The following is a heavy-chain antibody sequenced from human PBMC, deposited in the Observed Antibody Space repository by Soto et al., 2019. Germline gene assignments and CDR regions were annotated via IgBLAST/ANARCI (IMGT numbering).Heavy chain of an antibody. D-gene: IGHD5-12*01. V-gene: IGHV3-30*18. CDR1: GFTFSTYG. J-gene: IGHJ4*02. Sequence: QVQLVESGGGVVQPGRSLRLSCAGSGFTFSTYGMHWVRQAPGKGLEWVAAISSDGSNKYYADSVKGRFTISRDISKNTLYLQLNSLRAEDKAVYYCAKDPGYGLDYWGQGTLVSVSS. CDR3: AKDPGYGLDY. CDR2: ISSDGSNK.